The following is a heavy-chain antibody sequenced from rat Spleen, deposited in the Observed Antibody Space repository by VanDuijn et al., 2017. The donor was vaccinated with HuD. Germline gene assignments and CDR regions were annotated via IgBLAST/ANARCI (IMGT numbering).Heavy chain of an antibody. J-gene: IGHJ2*01. D-gene: IGHD1-11*01. CDR3: PMANDGGYNY. Sequence: EVQLVESGGGLVQPGRSLKLSCAASGFTFSDYNMAWVRQAPKKGMEWVATIIHDGSRTYYRDSVKGRFTSSRDNSQNALYLQMSKLGSEDTALYYCPMANDGGYNYWGQVVMVTVSS. CDR2: IIHDGSRT. V-gene: IGHV5S10*01. CDR1: GFTFSDYN.